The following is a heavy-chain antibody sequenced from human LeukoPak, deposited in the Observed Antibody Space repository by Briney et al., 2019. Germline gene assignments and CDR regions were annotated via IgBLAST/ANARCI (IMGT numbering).Heavy chain of an antibody. CDR3: AKGGLGYCSGGSCYSFGPAFDY. CDR1: GFTFDDYA. Sequence: GGSLRLSCAASGFTFDDYAMHWVRQAPGKGLEWVSLISGDGGSTYYAYSVKGRFTISRDNSKNSLYLQMNSLRTEDTALYYCAKGGLGYCSGGSCYSFGPAFDYWGQGTLVTVPS. V-gene: IGHV3-43*02. J-gene: IGHJ4*02. D-gene: IGHD2-15*01. CDR2: ISGDGGST.